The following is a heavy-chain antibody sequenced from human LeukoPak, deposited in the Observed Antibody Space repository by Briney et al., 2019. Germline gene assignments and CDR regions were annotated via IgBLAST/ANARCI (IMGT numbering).Heavy chain of an antibody. J-gene: IGHJ5*02. CDR1: GGSVSSSSYY. D-gene: IGHD4-23*01. CDR3: ARHRTTVVTPDWFDP. Sequence: SETLSFTCTVSGGSVSSSSYYWGWIRQPPGKGLEWIGSIYYSGSTYYNPSLKSRVTISVDTSKNQFSLKLSSVTAADTAVYYCARHRTTVVTPDWFDPWGQGTLVTVSS. V-gene: IGHV4-39*01. CDR2: IYYSGST.